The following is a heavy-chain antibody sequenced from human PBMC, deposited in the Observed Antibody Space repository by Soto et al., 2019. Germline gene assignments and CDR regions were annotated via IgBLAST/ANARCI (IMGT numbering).Heavy chain of an antibody. V-gene: IGHV3-23*01. CDR2: ISGSGGST. CDR3: AKGITIFGEKYS. Sequence: GGFLRLSCAASGFTFSSYAMSWVRQAPGKGLEWVSAISGSGGSTYYADSVKGRFTISRDNSKNTLYLQMNSLRAEDTAVYYCAKGITIFGEKYSWGQGTLVTVSS. CDR1: GFTFSSYA. D-gene: IGHD3-3*01. J-gene: IGHJ4*02.